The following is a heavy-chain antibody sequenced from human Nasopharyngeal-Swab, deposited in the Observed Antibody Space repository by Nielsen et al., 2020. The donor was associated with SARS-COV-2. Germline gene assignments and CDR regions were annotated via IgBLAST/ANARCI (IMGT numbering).Heavy chain of an antibody. Sequence: WIRQPPGKGLEWIGYIYYSGSTYYNPSLKNRVTISVDTSKNQFSLKLSSVTAADTAVYYCARDLRYSSGWSPGRYFDLWGRGTLVTVSS. D-gene: IGHD6-19*01. V-gene: IGHV4-31*02. J-gene: IGHJ2*01. CDR3: ARDLRYSSGWSPGRYFDL. CDR2: IYYSGST.